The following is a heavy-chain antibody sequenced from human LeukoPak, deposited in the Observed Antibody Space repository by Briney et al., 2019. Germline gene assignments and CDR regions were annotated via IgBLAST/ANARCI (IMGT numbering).Heavy chain of an antibody. D-gene: IGHD1-26*01. CDR1: GFTFSGSA. Sequence: GSLKLSCAASGFTFSGSAIHWVRQSFGKGLEWIGHIDKEKNSYATASAYAVSVEGRFTVSRDDSKNMAFLQMSGLKTEDTALYFCTRDSGTYNWLDPWGQGTLVTVSS. CDR3: TRDSGTYNWLDP. V-gene: IGHV3-73*01. J-gene: IGHJ5*02. CDR2: IDKEKNSYATAS.